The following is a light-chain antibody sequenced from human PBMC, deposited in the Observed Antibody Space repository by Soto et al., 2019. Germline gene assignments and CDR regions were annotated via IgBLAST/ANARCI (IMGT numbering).Light chain of an antibody. CDR2: AAS. V-gene: IGKV3-20*01. CDR3: QQYDSTVWT. Sequence: EIVLTQSPCTLSLSPGETASLSCSSSQTGDSRYLAWYQQKRGQAPRLLIYAASSRATGVPDRFSGSGSGTDFTLTIRRLEPEDFAVYYCQQYDSTVWTFGQGTKVDIK. CDR1: QTGDSRY. J-gene: IGKJ1*01.